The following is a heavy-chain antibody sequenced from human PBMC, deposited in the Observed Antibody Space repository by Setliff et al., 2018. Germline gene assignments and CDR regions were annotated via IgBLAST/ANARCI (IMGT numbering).Heavy chain of an antibody. V-gene: IGHV1-2*02. Sequence: ASVKVSCKTSGYPFIEHYVNWVRQAPGQGLEWMGWIRPNGGGTHYAQMFQGRVTMTRDTANSTVYMDLSSLTSDDTAIYYCARGGGSYRAGNSRPTYWFDPWGQGTLVTVSS. J-gene: IGHJ5*02. CDR1: GYPFIEHY. CDR3: ARGGGSYRAGNSRPTYWFDP. D-gene: IGHD2-21*01. CDR2: IRPNGGGT.